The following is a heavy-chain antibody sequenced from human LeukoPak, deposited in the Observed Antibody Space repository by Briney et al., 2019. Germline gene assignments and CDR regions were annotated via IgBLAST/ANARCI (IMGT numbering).Heavy chain of an antibody. Sequence: ASVKLSCKASGYTFTSYDINWVRQATGQGLEWKGWMNPKSGNTGYAQKFQGRVTMTRNTSISTAYMELSSLRSEDTAVYYCARDQDIVVVVAALRQREMGGFDPWGQGTLVTVSS. D-gene: IGHD2-15*01. CDR2: MNPKSGNT. CDR1: GYTFTSYD. J-gene: IGHJ5*02. V-gene: IGHV1-8*01. CDR3: ARDQDIVVVVAALRQREMGGFDP.